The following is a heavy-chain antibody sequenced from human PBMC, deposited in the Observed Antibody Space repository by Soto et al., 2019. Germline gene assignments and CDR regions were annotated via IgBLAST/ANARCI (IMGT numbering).Heavy chain of an antibody. J-gene: IGHJ4*02. CDR3: ARARAAAGPSSLLHY. D-gene: IGHD6-25*01. CDR2: ISYDGSNK. V-gene: IGHV3-30-3*01. CDR1: GFTFSSYA. Sequence: GGSLRLSCAASGFTFSSYAMHWVRQAPGKGLEWVAVISYDGSNKYYADSVKGRFTISRDNSKNTLYLQMNSLRAEDTAVYYFARARAAAGPSSLLHYWGQGTMVTVS.